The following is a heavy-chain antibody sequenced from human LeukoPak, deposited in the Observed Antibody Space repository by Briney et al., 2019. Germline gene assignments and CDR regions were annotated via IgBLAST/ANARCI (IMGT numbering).Heavy chain of an antibody. CDR3: ARDRDTAMVTNGVDY. J-gene: IGHJ4*02. V-gene: IGHV3-11*01. Sequence: GGSLRLSCAASGFTFSDYYMSWIRQAPGKGLEWVSYISSSGSTIYYADSVKGRFTISRDSAKNSLYLQMNSLRAEDTAVYYCARDRDTAMVTNGVDYWGQGTLVTVSS. CDR1: GFTFSDYY. D-gene: IGHD5-18*01. CDR2: ISSSGSTI.